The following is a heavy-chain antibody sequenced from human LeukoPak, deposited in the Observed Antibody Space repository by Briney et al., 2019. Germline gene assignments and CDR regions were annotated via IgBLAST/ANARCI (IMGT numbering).Heavy chain of an antibody. CDR3: AKDPSFHYYDSRDYFDY. V-gene: IGHV7-4-1*02. D-gene: IGHD3-22*01. J-gene: IGHJ4*02. CDR1: GYAFTSYA. Sequence: ASVKVSCKASGYAFTSYAMNWVRQAPGQGLEWMGWINTNTGNPTYAQGFTGRFVFSLDTSVSTAYLQISNLKAEDTAVYYCAKDPSFHYYDSRDYFDYWGQGTLVTVSS. CDR2: INTNTGNP.